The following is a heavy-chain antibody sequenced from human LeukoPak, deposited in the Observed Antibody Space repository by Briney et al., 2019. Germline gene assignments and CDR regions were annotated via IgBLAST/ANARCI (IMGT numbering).Heavy chain of an antibody. D-gene: IGHD6-19*01. CDR1: GYSISSGYY. J-gene: IGHJ4*02. CDR3: ARSIAVAGGFDY. CDR2: INHSGGT. Sequence: SETLSLTCTVSGYSISSGYYWGWIRQPPGKGLELIGSINHSGGTYYNPSLKSRVTISVDTSKNQFSLKLSSVTAADTAVYYCARSIAVAGGFDYWGQGTLVTVSS. V-gene: IGHV4-38-2*02.